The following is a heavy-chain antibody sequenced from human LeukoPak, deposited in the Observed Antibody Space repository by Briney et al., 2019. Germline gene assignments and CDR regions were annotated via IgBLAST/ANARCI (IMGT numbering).Heavy chain of an antibody. D-gene: IGHD6-13*01. CDR3: ARGYSVIAAATFDP. CDR2: ISPSGGST. CDR1: GYTFTSNY. V-gene: IGHV1-46*01. J-gene: IGHJ5*02. Sequence: ASVKVSCKAFGYTFTSNYMHWVRQAPGQGPEWMGVISPSGGSTTYAQKFQGRVTMTRDTSTSTVYMELSSLRSEDTAVYYCARGYSVIAAATFDPWGQGTLVTVSS.